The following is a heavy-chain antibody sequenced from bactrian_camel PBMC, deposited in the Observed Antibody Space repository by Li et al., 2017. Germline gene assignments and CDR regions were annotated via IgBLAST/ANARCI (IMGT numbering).Heavy chain of an antibody. CDR1: GYASC. CDR3: AAETMGWGFAY. J-gene: IGHJ6*01. D-gene: IGHD5*01. Sequence: VQLVESGGGSVQAGGSLRLSCVRSGYASCVGWVRQAPGKGFEWVSGINSGGGTTYYADLVKGRFAISRDNAKNALFIDMNSLKPEDTAVYYCAAETMGWGFAYWGQGTQVTVS. V-gene: IGHV3S40*01. CDR2: INSGGGTT.